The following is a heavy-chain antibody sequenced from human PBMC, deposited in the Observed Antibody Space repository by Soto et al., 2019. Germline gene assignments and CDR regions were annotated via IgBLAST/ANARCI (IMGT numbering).Heavy chain of an antibody. Sequence: SETLSLTCTVSGGSISSDDWWTWVRQPPGKALEWIGEIYRSGSTNYNPSLESRVTISIDKSKNHFSLKLNSVTAADTAVYYCARGSRGSWYIYWGQGTLVTVSS. J-gene: IGHJ4*02. D-gene: IGHD6-13*01. CDR1: GGSISSDDW. CDR3: ARGSRGSWYIY. CDR2: IYRSGST. V-gene: IGHV4-4*02.